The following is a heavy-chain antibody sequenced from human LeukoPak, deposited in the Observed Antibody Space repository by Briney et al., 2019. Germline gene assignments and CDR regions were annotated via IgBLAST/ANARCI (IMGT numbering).Heavy chain of an antibody. J-gene: IGHJ6*02. CDR1: GFTFSSYA. CDR2: ISYDGSNK. Sequence: GGSLRLSCAASGFTFSSYAMHWVRQAPGKGLEWVAVISYDGSNKYYADSVKGRFTISRDNSKNTLYLQMNSLRAEDTAVYYCARASYGMDVWGQGTTVTVSS. V-gene: IGHV3-30-3*01. CDR3: ARASYGMDV.